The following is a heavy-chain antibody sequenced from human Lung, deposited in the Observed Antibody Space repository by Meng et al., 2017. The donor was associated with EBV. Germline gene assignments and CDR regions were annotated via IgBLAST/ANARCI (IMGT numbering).Heavy chain of an antibody. Sequence: VRLVESGGGVVQPGRALRLSWAVSGLSFSSFAMHWVRQGPGKGLEWVAIISFDGKTKDYGDSVKGRFTISRDNSKNMLYLQMNSLRAEDTAVYYCARDSAGFSTGWYFDYWGQGALVTVSS. CDR2: ISFDGKTK. CDR3: ARDSAGFSTGWYFDY. CDR1: GLSFSSFA. J-gene: IGHJ4*02. V-gene: IGHV3-30*04. D-gene: IGHD2-2*01.